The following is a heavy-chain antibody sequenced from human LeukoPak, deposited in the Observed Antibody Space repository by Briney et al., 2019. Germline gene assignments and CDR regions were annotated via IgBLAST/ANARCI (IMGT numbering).Heavy chain of an antibody. D-gene: IGHD6-13*01. CDR2: IYASTGGT. CDR1: GYTFTDYY. V-gene: IGHV1-2*02. J-gene: IGHJ4*02. Sequence: GASVKVSCKASGYTFTDYYVHWVRQAPGQGLEWMGWIYASTGGTNYAQNFQGRVTMTRDTSINTAYMELSSLTSDDTAIYYCASVTYSSRTDFDYWGQGTLVTVSS. CDR3: ASVTYSSRTDFDY.